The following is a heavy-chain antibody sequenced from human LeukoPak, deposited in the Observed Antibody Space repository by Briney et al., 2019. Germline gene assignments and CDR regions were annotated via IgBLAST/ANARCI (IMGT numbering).Heavy chain of an antibody. J-gene: IGHJ6*03. CDR3: ARYSLLGNYYYYYYMDV. Sequence: ASVKVSCKASGYTFTSYDINWVRQATGQGLEWMGWMNPNSGNTGCAQKFQGRVTMTRNTSISTAYMELSSLRSEDTAVYYCARYSLLGNYYYYYYMDVWGKGTTVTVSS. CDR2: MNPNSGNT. CDR1: GYTFTSYD. D-gene: IGHD1-26*01. V-gene: IGHV1-8*01.